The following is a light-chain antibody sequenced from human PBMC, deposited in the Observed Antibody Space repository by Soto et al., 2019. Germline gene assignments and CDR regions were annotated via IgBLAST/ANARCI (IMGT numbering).Light chain of an antibody. CDR2: LVS. CDR1: QSLLHSNGFIY. CDR3: MQAIQTRRT. J-gene: IGKJ1*01. V-gene: IGKV2-28*01. Sequence: DIVMTQSPLSLPVTPGEPASISCRSSQSLLHSNGFIYLDWYLQKPGQSPQLLIYLVSNRASGVPDRFSGSGSGTDFTLKISRVEAEDVGVYYCMQAIQTRRTFGQGTKLEI.